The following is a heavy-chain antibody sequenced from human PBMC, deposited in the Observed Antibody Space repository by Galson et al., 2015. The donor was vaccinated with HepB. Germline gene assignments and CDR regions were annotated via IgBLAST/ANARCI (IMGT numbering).Heavy chain of an antibody. CDR3: ARDPGLDFDY. D-gene: IGHD3-22*01. V-gene: IGHV3-21*01. CDR1: GFTFSTSS. J-gene: IGHJ4*02. CDR2: IRSTSSYI. Sequence: SLRLSCAASGFTFSTSSMNWVRQAPGKGLEWVSSIRSTSSYIYYADSVQGRFTISRDNAKNSLFLQMNSLRAEDTAVYYCARDPGLDFDYWGQGTLVTVSS.